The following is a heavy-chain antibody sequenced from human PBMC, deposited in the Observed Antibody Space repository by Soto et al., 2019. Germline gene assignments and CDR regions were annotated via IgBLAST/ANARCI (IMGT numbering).Heavy chain of an antibody. CDR3: ARETGSGSYYDY. D-gene: IGHD3-10*01. V-gene: IGHV4-59*01. CDR1: GGSISSYF. CDR2: IYYSGTT. J-gene: IGHJ4*02. Sequence: NPSETLSLTCTVSGGSISSYFWSWIRQPPGKGLEWIGYIYYSGTTNYNPSLKNRVTISVDTSKNQFSLSLSSVTAADTGVYYCARETGSGSYYDYWGQGALVTVSS.